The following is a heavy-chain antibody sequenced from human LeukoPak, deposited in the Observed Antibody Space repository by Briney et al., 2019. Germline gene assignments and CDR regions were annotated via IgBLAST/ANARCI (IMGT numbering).Heavy chain of an antibody. CDR2: IYHGGST. J-gene: IGHJ4*02. CDR1: GYSITSGYY. Sequence: SETLSLTCAVSGYSITSGYYWGWIRQPPGKGLEWIGNIYHGGSTYYNPSLKSRVTISVDTSKNQFSLQLNSVTPEDTAVYYCARSLFLRSFDYWGQGTLVTVSS. D-gene: IGHD2-21*01. V-gene: IGHV4-38-2*01. CDR3: ARSLFLRSFDY.